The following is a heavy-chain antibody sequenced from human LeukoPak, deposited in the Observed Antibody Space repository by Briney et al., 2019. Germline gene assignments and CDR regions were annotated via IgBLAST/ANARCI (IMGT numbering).Heavy chain of an antibody. D-gene: IGHD6-19*01. CDR3: ARGGWYPESFQH. J-gene: IGHJ1*01. V-gene: IGHV4-59*01. CDR2: IYYSRST. CDR1: GGSISSYY. Sequence: PSETLSLTCTVSGGSISSYYWNWIRQPPGKGLEWIGYIYYSRSTNYNPSLTSRVTISVATSKNQFSLKLSSVTAADTAVYYCARGGWYPESFQHWGQGALVTVSS.